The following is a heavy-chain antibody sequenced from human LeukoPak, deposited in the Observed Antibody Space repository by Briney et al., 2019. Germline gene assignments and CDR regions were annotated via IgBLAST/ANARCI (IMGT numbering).Heavy chain of an antibody. Sequence: GGSLRLSCAASGFTFSSYEMNWVRQAPGKGLEWVGRIKSKTDGGTTDYAAPVKGRFTISRDDSKNTLYLQMNSLKTEDTAVYYCTTDIVVVPAAIEVGYFDYWGQGTLVTVSS. CDR3: TTDIVVVPAAIEVGYFDY. V-gene: IGHV3-15*01. CDR2: IKSKTDGGTT. D-gene: IGHD2-2*01. J-gene: IGHJ4*02. CDR1: GFTFSSYE.